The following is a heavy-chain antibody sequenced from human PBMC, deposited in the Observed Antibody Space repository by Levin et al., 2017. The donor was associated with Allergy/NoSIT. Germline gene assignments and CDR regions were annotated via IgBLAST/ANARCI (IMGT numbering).Heavy chain of an antibody. CDR2: ISSSSSTI. J-gene: IGHJ4*02. V-gene: IGHV3-48*04. CDR3: ARARSTIGPGSGPYYFDY. Sequence: PGGSLRLSCAASGFTISSYNMNWVRQAPGKGLEWVSYISSSSSTIYYADSVRGRFTISRDNAKNSLYLQMNSLRAEDTAVYYCARARSTIGPGSGPYYFDYWGQGTLVTVSS. CDR1: GFTISSYN. D-gene: IGHD2-15*01.